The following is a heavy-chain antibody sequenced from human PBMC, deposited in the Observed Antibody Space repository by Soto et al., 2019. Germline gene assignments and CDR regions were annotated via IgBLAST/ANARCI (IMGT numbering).Heavy chain of an antibody. Sequence: QLQLQESGPGLVKPSETLSLTCTVSGGSISSSSYYWGWIRQPPGKGLEWIGRIYYSGSTYYNPSLKSRVTISVDTSKNQFSLKLSSVTAADTAVYYCAGHGDSSGYYYYYYGMDVWGQGTTVTVSS. J-gene: IGHJ6*02. CDR2: IYYSGST. V-gene: IGHV4-39*01. CDR3: AGHGDSSGYYYYYYGMDV. CDR1: GGSISSSSYY. D-gene: IGHD3-22*01.